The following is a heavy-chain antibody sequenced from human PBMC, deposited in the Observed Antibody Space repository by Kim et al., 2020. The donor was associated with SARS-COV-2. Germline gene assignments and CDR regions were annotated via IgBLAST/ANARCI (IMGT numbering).Heavy chain of an antibody. CDR3: ARLSGWNDY. V-gene: IGHV5-51*01. CDR2: SDT. D-gene: IGHD6-19*01. J-gene: IGHJ4*02. Sequence: SDTRYSPSFPGQVTISADKSISTAYLQWSSLKASDTAMYYCARLSGWNDYWGQGTLVTVSS.